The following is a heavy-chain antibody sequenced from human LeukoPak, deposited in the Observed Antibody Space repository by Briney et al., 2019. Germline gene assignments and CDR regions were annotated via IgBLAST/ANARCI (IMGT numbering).Heavy chain of an antibody. CDR3: ARDKPRYSGSPDAFDI. D-gene: IGHD1-26*01. CDR1: GGTFSSYA. J-gene: IGHJ3*02. CDR2: IIPIFGTA. V-gene: IGHV1-69*06. Sequence: SVKVSCKASGGTFSSYAISWVRQAPGQGLEWMGGIIPIFGTANYAQKFQGRVTITADKSTSTAYMELSSLRSEDTAVYYCARDKPRYSGSPDAFDIWGQGTMVTVSS.